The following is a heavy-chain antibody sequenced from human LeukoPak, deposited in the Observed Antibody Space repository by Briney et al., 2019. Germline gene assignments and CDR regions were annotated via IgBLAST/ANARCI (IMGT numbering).Heavy chain of an antibody. Sequence: SETLSLTCTVSGGSISSGDYYWSWIRQPPGKGLEWIGYIYYSGCTYYNPSLKSRVTISVDTSKNQFSLKLSSVTAADTAVYYCARGSQRRRGMDVWGQGTTVTVSS. CDR2: IYYSGCT. D-gene: IGHD6-25*01. J-gene: IGHJ6*02. CDR3: ARGSQRRRGMDV. CDR1: GGSISSGDYY. V-gene: IGHV4-30-4*01.